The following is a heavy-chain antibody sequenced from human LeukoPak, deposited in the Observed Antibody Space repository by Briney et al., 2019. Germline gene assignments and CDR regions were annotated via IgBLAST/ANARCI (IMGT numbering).Heavy chain of an antibody. J-gene: IGHJ3*02. CDR3: ARATYGDYEGSDAFDI. V-gene: IGHV1-46*01. CDR2: INPSGGST. D-gene: IGHD4-17*01. CDR1: GYTFTSYY. Sequence: ASVKVSCKASGYTFTSYYMHWVRQAPGQGLEWMGIINPSGGSTSYAQKFQGRVTMTRDTSTSTVYMELSSLRSEDTAVYYCARATYGDYEGSDAFDIWGQGTMVTASS.